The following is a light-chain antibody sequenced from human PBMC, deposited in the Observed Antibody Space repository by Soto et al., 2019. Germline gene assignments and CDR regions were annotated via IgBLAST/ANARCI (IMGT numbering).Light chain of an antibody. CDR1: QSVSSSY. Sequence: EIVLTQSPGTLSLSPGERATFSCRASQSVSSSYIAWYQQKPGQAPRLLIYGASIRATGIPDRFSGSGSGTDFTLTISRLEPEDFAVYYCQQYGRSWWTFGQGTKVDIK. CDR3: QQYGRSWWT. J-gene: IGKJ1*01. V-gene: IGKV3-20*01. CDR2: GAS.